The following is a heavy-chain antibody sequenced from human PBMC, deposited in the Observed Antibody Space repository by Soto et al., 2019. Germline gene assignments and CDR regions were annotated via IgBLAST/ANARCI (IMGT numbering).Heavy chain of an antibody. D-gene: IGHD4-4*01. Sequence: ASVKVSCKASGYTFTSYGISWVRQAPGQGLEWMGWISAYNGNTNYAQKLQGRVTMTTDTSTSTVYMELRSLRSDDTALYYCARLGYRGSYYYYYYGMDVWGQGTTVTVSS. CDR1: GYTFTSYG. V-gene: IGHV1-18*01. J-gene: IGHJ6*02. CDR2: ISAYNGNT. CDR3: ARLGYRGSYYYYYYGMDV.